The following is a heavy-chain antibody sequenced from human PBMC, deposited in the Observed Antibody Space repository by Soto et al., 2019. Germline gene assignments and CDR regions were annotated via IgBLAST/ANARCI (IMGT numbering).Heavy chain of an antibody. D-gene: IGHD5-12*01. CDR1: GFTFSSYA. Sequence: GGSLRLSCSASGFTFSSYAMHGVRQAPGKGLEYVSGVRGNGDPPFYADSVKGRFTISRDNSKNTLYLQMSGLSADDTAVYSCVKSRRGNNFDFFDSGQGALVTVSS. V-gene: IGHV3-64D*06. J-gene: IGHJ4*02. CDR3: VKSRRGNNFDFFD. CDR2: VRGNGDPP.